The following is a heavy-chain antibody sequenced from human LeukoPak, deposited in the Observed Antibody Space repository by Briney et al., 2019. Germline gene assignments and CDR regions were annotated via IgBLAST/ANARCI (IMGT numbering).Heavy chain of an antibody. J-gene: IGHJ4*02. CDR3: ARDHLNYDFDY. V-gene: IGHV3-30-3*01. D-gene: IGHD3-3*01. CDR2: ISYDGSNK. Sequence: GRSLRLSCAASGFTFSSYAMHWVRQAPGKGLEWVAVISYDGSNKYYADSVKGRFTISRDNSKNTLYLQMNSLRAEDTAVYYCARDHLNYDFDYWGQGTLVTVSS. CDR1: GFTFSSYA.